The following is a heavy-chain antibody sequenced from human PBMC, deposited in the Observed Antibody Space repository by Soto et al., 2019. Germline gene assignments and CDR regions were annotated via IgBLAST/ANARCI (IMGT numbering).Heavy chain of an antibody. CDR1: GFTFSSYG. D-gene: IGHD6-25*01. Sequence: GGSLRLSCAASGFTFSSYGMHWVHQAPGKGLEWVAVIWYDGSNKYYADSVKGRFTISRDNSKNTLYLQMNSLRAEDTAVYYCATDLVSAATPIVCGVDNYGMDVWGRETTVSVSS. CDR2: IWYDGSNK. CDR3: ATDLVSAATPIVCGVDNYGMDV. J-gene: IGHJ6*02. V-gene: IGHV3-33*01.